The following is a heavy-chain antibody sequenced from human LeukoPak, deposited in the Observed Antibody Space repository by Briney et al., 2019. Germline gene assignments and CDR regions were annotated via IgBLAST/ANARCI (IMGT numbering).Heavy chain of an antibody. J-gene: IGHJ4*02. CDR2: ISSSGSTI. CDR1: GFTFSDYH. CDR3: AKALIGFKDHIAVAAVLDY. Sequence: PGGSLRLSCAASGFTFSDYHMNWIRQAPGKGLEWLSHISSSGSTIYYTDSVKGRFTISRDNSKNTMYLQMSSLRAEDTAVYYCAKALIGFKDHIAVAAVLDYWGQGSLVTVSS. D-gene: IGHD6-19*01. V-gene: IGHV3-11*01.